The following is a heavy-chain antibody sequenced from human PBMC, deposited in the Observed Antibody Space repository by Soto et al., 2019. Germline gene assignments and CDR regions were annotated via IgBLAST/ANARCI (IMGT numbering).Heavy chain of an antibody. CDR1: GGTFSSYA. CDR3: ARFSNTAMVTWYGMDV. J-gene: IGHJ6*02. Sequence: QVQLVQSGAEVKKPGSSVKVSCKASGGTFSSYAISWVRQAPGQGLEWMGGIIPIFGTANYAQKFQGRVTITADESTSTADMELSSLRSEDTAVYYCARFSNTAMVTWYGMDVWGQGTTVTVSS. D-gene: IGHD5-18*01. V-gene: IGHV1-69*01. CDR2: IIPIFGTA.